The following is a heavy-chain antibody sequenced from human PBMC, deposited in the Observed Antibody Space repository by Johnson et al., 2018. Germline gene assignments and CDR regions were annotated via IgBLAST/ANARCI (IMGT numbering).Heavy chain of an antibody. CDR2: IKQDGSEK. Sequence: VQLQQSGGGVVQPGRSLRLSCVVPGFTFSNYWMTWVRQAPGKGLEWVANIKQDGSEKYYVDSVKGRFTISREHATNSLYLQMNSLRAEDTAVYYCARPPRYYYYMDVWGKGTTVTVSS. V-gene: IGHV3-7*01. CDR3: ARPPRYYYYMDV. J-gene: IGHJ6*03. CDR1: GFTFSNYW.